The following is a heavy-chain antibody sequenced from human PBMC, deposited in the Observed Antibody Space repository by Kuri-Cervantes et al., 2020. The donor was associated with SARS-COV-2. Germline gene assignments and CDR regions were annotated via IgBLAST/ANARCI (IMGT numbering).Heavy chain of an antibody. Sequence: LRLSCAVSGYSISSGGYSWSWIRQPPGKGLEWIGSIYQAGSTFYDPSLKSRVSISLDRSKNQYSLNLSSVTAADTAVYYCVAAILGVDTGYFQHWGQGTLVTVSS. D-gene: IGHD3-3*01. V-gene: IGHV4-30-2*01. CDR2: IYQAGST. CDR3: VAAILGVDTGYFQH. J-gene: IGHJ1*01. CDR1: GYSISSGGYS.